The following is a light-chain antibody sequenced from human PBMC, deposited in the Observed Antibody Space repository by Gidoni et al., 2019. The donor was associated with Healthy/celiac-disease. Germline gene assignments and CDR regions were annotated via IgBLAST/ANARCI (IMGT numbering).Light chain of an antibody. CDR3: NSRDRSGNHQV. V-gene: IGLV3-19*01. CDR2: GTN. CDR1: SLRSYY. J-gene: IGLJ2*01. Sequence: SSELTQDPAVSVALGQTVRITCQGDSLRSYYASWYQHKPGQAPVLVIYGTNNRPSGIPDPFSGSSSGNTASLTITGAQAEDEADYYCNSRDRSGNHQVFGGGTTLTVL.